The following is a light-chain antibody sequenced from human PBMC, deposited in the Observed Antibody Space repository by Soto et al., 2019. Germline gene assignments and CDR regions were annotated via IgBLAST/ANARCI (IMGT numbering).Light chain of an antibody. CDR1: RSDIGSYNY. J-gene: IGLJ1*01. Sequence: TQPASVSGYPGQSITISCNGTRSDIGSYNYVAWYQQFPGKTPKILIYGVSNRPSGVSSRFSGSKSGNTASLTISGLQAEDEADYYCISYTGSSTSYVFGSGTKV. V-gene: IGLV2-14*01. CDR3: ISYTGSSTSYV. CDR2: GVS.